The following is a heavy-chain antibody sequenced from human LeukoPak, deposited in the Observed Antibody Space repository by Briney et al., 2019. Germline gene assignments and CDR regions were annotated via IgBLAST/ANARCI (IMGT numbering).Heavy chain of an antibody. V-gene: IGHV3-48*01. CDR3: AREGVYGSGAESLYGMDV. CDR2: ISSSSSTI. Sequence: PGGSLRLSCAASGFTFSSYSMNWVRQAPGKGLEWVSYISSSSSTIYYADSVKGRFTISRDNAKNSLYLQMNSLRAEDTAVYYCAREGVYGSGAESLYGMDVWGQGTTVTVSS. J-gene: IGHJ6*02. CDR1: GFTFSSYS. D-gene: IGHD3-10*01.